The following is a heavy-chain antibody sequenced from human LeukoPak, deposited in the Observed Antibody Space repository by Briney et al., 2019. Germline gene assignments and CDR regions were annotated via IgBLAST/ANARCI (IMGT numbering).Heavy chain of an antibody. V-gene: IGHV3-23*01. CDR2: ISGSGGST. D-gene: IGHD3-3*01. Sequence: PGGSLRLSCAASGFSVSGIHMNWVRQAPGKGLEWVSAISGSGGSTYYADSVKGRFTIPRDNSKNTLYLQMNSLRAEDTAVYYCATWVLRFLGSSGWFDPWGQGTLVTVSS. CDR3: ATWVLRFLGSSGWFDP. J-gene: IGHJ5*02. CDR1: GFSVSGIH.